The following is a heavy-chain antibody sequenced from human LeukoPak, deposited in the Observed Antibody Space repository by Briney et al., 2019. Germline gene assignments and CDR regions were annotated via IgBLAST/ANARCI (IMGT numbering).Heavy chain of an antibody. J-gene: IGHJ6*02. CDR1: GFSFSSYA. CDR2: IRDSGGST. CDR3: AKQVCGADCYYYYGMDV. Sequence: GGSLRLSCAASGFSFSSYAMSWVRQAPGKGLEWVSAIRDSGGSTYYADSVKGRFTISRDNSKNTLYLQMNSLRAEDTAVYYCAKQVCGADCYYYYGMDVWGQGTTVTVSS. V-gene: IGHV3-23*01. D-gene: IGHD2-21*02.